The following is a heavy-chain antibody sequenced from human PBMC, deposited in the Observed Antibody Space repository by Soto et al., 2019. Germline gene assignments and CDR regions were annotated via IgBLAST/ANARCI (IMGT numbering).Heavy chain of an antibody. J-gene: IGHJ6*02. CDR2: IWYDGSNK. Sequence: QVQLVESGGGVVQPGGSLRLSCTTSGFTFNTYGMHWVRHAPGKGLVWVAIIWYDGSNKYYADSVKGRFTISRDNSKNTLYLQMNSLRAEDTALYYCARADCTGAYCYSWPFNYGVDVWGQGTTVTVSS. D-gene: IGHD2-15*01. CDR3: ARADCTGAYCYSWPFNYGVDV. V-gene: IGHV3-33*08. CDR1: GFTFNTYG.